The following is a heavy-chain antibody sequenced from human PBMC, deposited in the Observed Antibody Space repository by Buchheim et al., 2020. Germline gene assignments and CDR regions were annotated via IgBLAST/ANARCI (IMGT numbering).Heavy chain of an antibody. CDR3: AARSDY. CDR1: GFTFSNYA. Sequence: EVQLLESGGGLVQPGGSLRLSCAASGFTFSNYAMRWVRQAPGKGLEWVSEISGSGGSTYYADSVKGRFTISRDNSKNTLHLQMSSRRAEDTAIYYCAARSDYWGQGTL. V-gene: IGHV3-23*01. J-gene: IGHJ4*02. CDR2: ISGSGGST.